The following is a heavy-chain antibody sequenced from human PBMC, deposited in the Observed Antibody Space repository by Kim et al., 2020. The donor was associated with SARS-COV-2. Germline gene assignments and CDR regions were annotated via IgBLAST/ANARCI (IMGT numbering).Heavy chain of an antibody. CDR3: AREGYYGSGSKYYYYGMDV. CDR1: GGSISSYY. J-gene: IGHJ6*02. D-gene: IGHD3-10*01. Sequence: SETLSLTCTVSGGSISSYYWSWIRQPPGKGLEWIGYIYYSGSTNYNPSLKSRVTISVDTSKNQFSLKLSSVTAADTAVYYCAREGYYGSGSKYYYYGMDVWGQGTTVTVSS. V-gene: IGHV4-59*13. CDR2: IYYSGST.